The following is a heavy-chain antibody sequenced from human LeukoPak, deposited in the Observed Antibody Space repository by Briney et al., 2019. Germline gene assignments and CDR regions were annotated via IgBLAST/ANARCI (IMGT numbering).Heavy chain of an antibody. V-gene: IGHV4-59*01. CDR2: IYYSGST. CDR1: GGSISNYY. Sequence: PSETLSLTCTVSGGSISNYYWSWIRQPPGKGLEWIGYIYYSGSTNYNPSLKSRVTISVDTSKNQFSLKLSSVTAADTAVYYCASPSYCSGGSCPLDYWGQGTLVTVSS. CDR3: ASPSYCSGGSCPLDY. D-gene: IGHD2-15*01. J-gene: IGHJ4*02.